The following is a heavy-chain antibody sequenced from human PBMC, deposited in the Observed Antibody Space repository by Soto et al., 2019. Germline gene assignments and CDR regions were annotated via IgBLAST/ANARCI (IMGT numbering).Heavy chain of an antibody. J-gene: IGHJ4*02. D-gene: IGHD3-22*01. CDR3: ARANYDSSGYYRYYFDY. CDR2: IIPIFGTA. V-gene: IGHV1-69*06. Sequence: SAKLTCKASGGTLSSYAISWVRQAKGQGLEWMGGIIPIFGTANYAQKFQGRVTITADKSTSTAYMELSSLRSEDTAVYYCARANYDSSGYYRYYFDYWGQGTLVTVSS. CDR1: GGTLSSYA.